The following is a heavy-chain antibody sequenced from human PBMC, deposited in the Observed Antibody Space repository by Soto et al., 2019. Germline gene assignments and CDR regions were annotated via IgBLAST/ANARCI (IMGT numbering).Heavy chain of an antibody. D-gene: IGHD3-22*01. CDR1: GYTFTSYD. CDR3: ARGPHKRGSYYGSSGYAY. Sequence: QVQLVQSGAEVKKPGASVKVSCKASGYTFTSYDINWVRQATGQGLEWMGWMNPNSGNTGYAQKLQGRVNMTRDTAISTAYMELSSLGSEDRAVYYCARGPHKRGSYYGSSGYAYWGQGTLVTVSS. V-gene: IGHV1-8*01. J-gene: IGHJ4*02. CDR2: MNPNSGNT.